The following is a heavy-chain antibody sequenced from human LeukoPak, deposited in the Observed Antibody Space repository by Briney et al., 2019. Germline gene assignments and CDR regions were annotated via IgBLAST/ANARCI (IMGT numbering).Heavy chain of an antibody. J-gene: IGHJ4*02. V-gene: IGHV4-34*01. Sequence: SETLSLTCAVYGGSFSGYYWSWIRQPPGKGLEWIGETNHSGSTNYNPSLKSRVTISVDTSKNQFSLKLSSVTAADTAVYYCARPLSDYWGQGTLVTVSS. CDR3: ARPLSDY. CDR1: GGSFSGYY. CDR2: TNHSGST.